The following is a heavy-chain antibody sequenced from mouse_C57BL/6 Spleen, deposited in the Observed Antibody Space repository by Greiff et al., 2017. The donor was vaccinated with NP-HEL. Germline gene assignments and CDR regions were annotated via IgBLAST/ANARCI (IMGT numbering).Heavy chain of an antibody. CDR2: IRLKSDNYAT. D-gene: IGHD4-1*01. CDR1: GFTFSNYW. Sequence: EVMLVESGGGLVQPGGSMKLSCVASGFTFSNYWMNWVRQSPEKGLEWVAQIRLKSDNYATHYAESVKGRFNISRNDSKSSVYLQMNNVRAEDTGIYYCKRIWGYFDVWGTGTTVTVSS. J-gene: IGHJ1*03. CDR3: KRIWGYFDV. V-gene: IGHV6-3*01.